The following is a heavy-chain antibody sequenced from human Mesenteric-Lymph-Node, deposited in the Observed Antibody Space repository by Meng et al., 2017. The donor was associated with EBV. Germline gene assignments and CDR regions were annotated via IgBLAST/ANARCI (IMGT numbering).Heavy chain of an antibody. D-gene: IGHD6-19*01. V-gene: IGHV4-39*07. CDR2: MYYSGIT. CDR3: AIGYSSGWCVY. Sequence: LQLQEAGPGLVQPSETLSLTCSVSGGSITSDYYYWGWIRQPPGKGLEWIGSMYYSGITYYNSSLKSRVTISADTSKNQFSLKLSSVTAADTAVYYCAIGYSSGWCVYWGQGTLVTVSS. J-gene: IGHJ4*02. CDR1: GGSITSDYYY.